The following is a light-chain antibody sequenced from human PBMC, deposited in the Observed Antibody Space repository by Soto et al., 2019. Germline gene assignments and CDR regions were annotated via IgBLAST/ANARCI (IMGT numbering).Light chain of an antibody. CDR2: GSS. J-gene: IGKJ2*01. Sequence: EVVLTQSPGTLSLSPGERATLSCRASQSVSNNYLAWYQQKPGQAPRLLIFGSSDRATGIPDRFSGSWSGTDFTLTISRLEPEDFAMYYCQQYGSSPPYTFGLGTKLEIK. V-gene: IGKV3-20*01. CDR3: QQYGSSPPYT. CDR1: QSVSNNY.